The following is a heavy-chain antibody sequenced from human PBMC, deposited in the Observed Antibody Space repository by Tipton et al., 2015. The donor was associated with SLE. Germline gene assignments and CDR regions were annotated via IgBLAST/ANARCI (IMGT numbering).Heavy chain of an antibody. Sequence: LRLSCTVSGDASSNGDDYWSWIRQPPGKGLEWSGNIYYGGGTYYNPSLESRVTISLDTSKNQFSLKLNSVTAADTAVYYCARSTDQNWFDPWGQGTLVTVSS. J-gene: IGHJ5*02. CDR1: GDASSNGDDY. D-gene: IGHD2-2*01. CDR3: ARSTDQNWFDP. V-gene: IGHV4-31*03. CDR2: IYYGGGT.